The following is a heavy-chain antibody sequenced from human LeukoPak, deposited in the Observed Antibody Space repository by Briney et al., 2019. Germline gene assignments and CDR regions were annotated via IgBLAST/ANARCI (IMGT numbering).Heavy chain of an antibody. CDR3: ARVVGYYGSGALRSAEYFQH. D-gene: IGHD3-10*01. CDR2: INPNSGGT. CDR1: GYTLTELS. Sequence: ASVKVSCKVSGYTLTELSMHWVRQAPGQGLEWMGWINPNSGGTNYAQKFQGRVTTTRDTSISTAYMELSRLRSDDTAVYYCARVVGYYGSGALRSAEYFQHWARAPWSPSPQ. V-gene: IGHV1-2*02. J-gene: IGHJ1*01.